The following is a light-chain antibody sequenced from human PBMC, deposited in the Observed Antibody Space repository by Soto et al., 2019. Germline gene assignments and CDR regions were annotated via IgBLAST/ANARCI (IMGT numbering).Light chain of an antibody. Sequence: EIVLTQSPGTLSLSPGERATLSCRASQSVSSGYLAWYQQKPGQAPRLLIYGASSRATGIPDRFSGSGSETDFALSISRLEPEDFAVYYCQQYGSSPFTFGPGTKVDI. CDR1: QSVSSGY. CDR2: GAS. CDR3: QQYGSSPFT. J-gene: IGKJ3*01. V-gene: IGKV3-20*01.